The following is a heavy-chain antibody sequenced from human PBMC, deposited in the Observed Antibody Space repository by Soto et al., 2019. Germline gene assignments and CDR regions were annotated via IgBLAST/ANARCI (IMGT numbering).Heavy chain of an antibody. V-gene: IGHV1-2*02. CDR3: ARGAQGFFPVSGIYFYYDH. D-gene: IGHD3-22*01. Sequence: ASVKVSCKTSGYIFTDHLIHWVRQSPGQGLQWVGWVHPDSGGTNVAQAFQDRVTMTADTSITTAYMDLARLRPDDTAIFYCARGAQGFFPVSGIYFYYDHWGQGTPVTVSS. J-gene: IGHJ4*02. CDR1: GYIFTDHL. CDR2: VHPDSGGT.